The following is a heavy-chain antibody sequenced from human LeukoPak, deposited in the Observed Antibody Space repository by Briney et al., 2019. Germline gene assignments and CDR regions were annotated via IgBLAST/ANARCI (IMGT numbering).Heavy chain of an antibody. CDR2: ISAYNGNT. CDR3: ARDRGRGIVVVVAATRGAFDI. CDR1: GYTFTSYG. D-gene: IGHD2-15*01. J-gene: IGHJ3*02. Sequence: ASVKVSCKASGYTFTSYGISWVRQAPGQGLEWMGWISAYNGNTNYAQKLQGRVTMTTDTSTSTAYMELRSLRSDDTAVYYCARDRGRGIVVVVAATRGAFDIWGQGTMVTVSS. V-gene: IGHV1-18*01.